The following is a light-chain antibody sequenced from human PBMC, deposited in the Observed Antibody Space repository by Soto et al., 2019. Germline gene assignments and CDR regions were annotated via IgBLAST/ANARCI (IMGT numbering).Light chain of an antibody. J-gene: IGKJ4*01. CDR1: QSISSY. Sequence: IPMTKSASSLSASVGDRVTIPCRASQSISSYLNWYQQKPGKAPKLLIYAASSLQSGVPSRFSGSGSGTDFTLTISSLKPEDFATYYCQQSYSTPSFGGGTKVDIK. CDR3: QQSYSTPS. V-gene: IGKV1-39*01. CDR2: AAS.